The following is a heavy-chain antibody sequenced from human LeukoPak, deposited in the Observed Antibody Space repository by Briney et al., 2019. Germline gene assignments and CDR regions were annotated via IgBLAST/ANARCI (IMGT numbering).Heavy chain of an antibody. Sequence: GGSLRLSCAASGFTFSSYWMHWVRQAPGKGLGWVSRISSDGSDTNYAASVKGRFTISRDDAKNTLYLPMSSLRAEDTAVYYCARGSYSLGGFDYWGQGTLVTVSS. D-gene: IGHD6-13*01. CDR3: ARGSYSLGGFDY. J-gene: IGHJ4*02. CDR1: GFTFSSYW. CDR2: ISSDGSDT. V-gene: IGHV3-74*01.